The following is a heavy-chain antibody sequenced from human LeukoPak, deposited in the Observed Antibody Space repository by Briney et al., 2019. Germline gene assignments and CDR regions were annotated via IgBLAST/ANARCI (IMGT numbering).Heavy chain of an antibody. CDR1: GYTFTSYG. D-gene: IGHD6-19*01. CDR2: ISAYNGNT. CDR3: ARGGVPYSSGWHYFDY. V-gene: IGHV1-18*01. J-gene: IGHJ4*02. Sequence: GASVKVSCKASGYTFTSYGISWVRQAPGQGLEGMGWISAYNGNTNYAQKLQGRVTMTTDTSTSTAYMELRSLRSDDTAVYYCARGGVPYSSGWHYFDYWGQGTLVTVSS.